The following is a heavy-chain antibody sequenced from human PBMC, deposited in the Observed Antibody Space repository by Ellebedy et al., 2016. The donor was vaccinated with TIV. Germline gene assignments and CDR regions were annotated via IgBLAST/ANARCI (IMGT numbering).Heavy chain of an antibody. V-gene: IGHV1-18*01. Sequence: AASVKVSCKASGYTFTNYAIFWVRQAPGQGLEWMGWISGYNNNTKSAQKFQGRLTMTTETSTRTAYMELRSLTADDPAVYYCARGGIQLRFGYFDYWGQGTLVTVSS. CDR2: ISGYNNNT. D-gene: IGHD5-18*01. J-gene: IGHJ4*02. CDR1: GYTFTNYA. CDR3: ARGGIQLRFGYFDY.